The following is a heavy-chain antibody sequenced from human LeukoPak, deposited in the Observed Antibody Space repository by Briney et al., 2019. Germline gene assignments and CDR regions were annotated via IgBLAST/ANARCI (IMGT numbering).Heavy chain of an antibody. CDR2: INSDGSST. D-gene: IGHD2-2*01. CDR3: ARGLHCSSTSCSNYYYYYGMDV. J-gene: IGHJ6*02. Sequence: TGGSLRLSCIASGFTFSSYWMHWVRQAPGKGLVWVSRINSDGSSTSYADSVKGRFTISRDNAKNTLYLQMNSLRAEDTAVYYCARGLHCSSTSCSNYYYYYGMDVWGQGTTVTVSS. V-gene: IGHV3-74*01. CDR1: GFTFSSYW.